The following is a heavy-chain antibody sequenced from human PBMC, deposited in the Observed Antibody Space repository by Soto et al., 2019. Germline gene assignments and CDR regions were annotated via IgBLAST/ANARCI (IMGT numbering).Heavy chain of an antibody. V-gene: IGHV1-46*01. Sequence: ASVKVSCKASGYTFTSYYMHWVRQAPGQGLEWMGIINPSGGSTSYAQKFQGRVTMIRDTSTSTVYMELSSLRSEDTAVYYCARDYNFWSGYPGYGFDYWGQGTLVTVS. CDR1: GYTFTSYY. CDR3: ARDYNFWSGYPGYGFDY. CDR2: INPSGGST. J-gene: IGHJ4*02. D-gene: IGHD3-3*01.